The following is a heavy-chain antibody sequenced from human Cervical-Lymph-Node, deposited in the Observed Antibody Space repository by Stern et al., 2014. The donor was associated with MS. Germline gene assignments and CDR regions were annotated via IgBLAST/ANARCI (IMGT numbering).Heavy chain of an antibody. Sequence: QVQLVESGGDLVKPGGSLRLSCTVSGFPFSDHYLNWIRPAPGKGLAWVAYIRPSDGTTYYADSVKGRFPISRDNAKNSLFLQMSSLRGDDTAVYYCAREIYETSLDYWGRGTLVTVSS. V-gene: IGHV3-11*01. CDR3: AREIYETSLDY. D-gene: IGHD5/OR15-5a*01. CDR1: GFPFSDHY. CDR2: IRPSDGTT. J-gene: IGHJ4*02.